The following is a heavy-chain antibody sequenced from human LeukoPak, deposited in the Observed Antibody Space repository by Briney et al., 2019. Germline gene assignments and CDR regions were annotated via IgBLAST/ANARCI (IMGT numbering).Heavy chain of an antibody. J-gene: IGHJ4*02. CDR1: GGSISSYY. Sequence: PSETLSLTCTVFGGSISSYYWSWIRQPPGKGLEWIGYIYYTGSTNYNPSLKSRVIISVDTSKNQFSLKLSSVTAADTAVYYCARERTLTSCYDYWGQGTLVTVSS. CDR2: IYYTGST. V-gene: IGHV4-59*01. D-gene: IGHD2-15*01. CDR3: ARERTLTSCYDY.